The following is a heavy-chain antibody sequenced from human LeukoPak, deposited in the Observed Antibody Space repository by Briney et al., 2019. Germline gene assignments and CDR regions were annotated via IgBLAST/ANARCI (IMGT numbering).Heavy chain of an antibody. CDR1: GGSFSGYY. V-gene: IGHV4-34*01. CDR3: ARHNYDSSGCPGDYYYYMDV. CDR2: INHRGST. J-gene: IGHJ6*03. D-gene: IGHD3-22*01. Sequence: KTSETLSLTCAVYGGSFSGYYWSWIRQPPGKGLEWIGEINHRGSTNYNPSLKSRVTISLDTSKNQFSLKLSSVTAADTAVYYCARHNYDSSGCPGDYYYYMDVWGKGTTVTVSS.